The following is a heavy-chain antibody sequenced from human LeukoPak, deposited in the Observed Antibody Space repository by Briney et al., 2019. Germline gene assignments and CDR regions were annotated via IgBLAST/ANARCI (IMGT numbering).Heavy chain of an antibody. J-gene: IGHJ4*02. CDR3: PRDGGDYLFDY. D-gene: IGHD3-16*01. CDR1: GFTFSSYG. Sequence: GGSLRLSCAPSGFTFSSYGVHWVPRAPGKGLEGVGGIWCDGSNKYYADSVKARFTLPRDNSRNTLYLQMNSLGAEDTAVSYCPRDGGDYLFDYWGQGTLVTVSS. CDR2: IWCDGSNK. V-gene: IGHV3-33*01.